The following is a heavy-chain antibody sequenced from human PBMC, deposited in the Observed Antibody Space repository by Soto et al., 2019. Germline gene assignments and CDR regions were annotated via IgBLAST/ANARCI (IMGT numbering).Heavy chain of an antibody. CDR1: GFTFSSYA. CDR2: ISGSGGST. J-gene: IGHJ6*02. D-gene: IGHD4-17*01. V-gene: IGHV3-23*01. CDR3: AKGKIPGLRWQNYYYYGMDV. Sequence: GGSLRLSCAASGFTFSSYAMSWVRQAPGKGLEWVSVISGSGGSTYSADSVKGRFTISRDNSNNTLYLQMNSLRAEDTAVYYCAKGKIPGLRWQNYYYYGMDVWGQGTTVTVSS.